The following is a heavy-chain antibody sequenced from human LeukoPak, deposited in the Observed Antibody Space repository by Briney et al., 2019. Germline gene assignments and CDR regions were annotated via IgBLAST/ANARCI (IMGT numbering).Heavy chain of an antibody. Sequence: KTSETLSLTCTVSGGSIISHYWSWIRQPPGRGLEWIGYIYYSGSTNYNPSLKSRVTISVDTSKNQFSLKLSSVTAADTAVYYCARGTAADYNWFDPWGQGTLVTVSS. J-gene: IGHJ5*02. CDR2: IYYSGST. CDR1: GGSIISHY. V-gene: IGHV4-59*11. D-gene: IGHD6-13*01. CDR3: ARGTAADYNWFDP.